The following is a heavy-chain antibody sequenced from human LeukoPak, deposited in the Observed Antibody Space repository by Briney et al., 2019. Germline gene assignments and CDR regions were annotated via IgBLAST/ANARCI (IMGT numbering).Heavy chain of an antibody. Sequence: PSETLSLTCTVSGVSISSYYRSWIRQPPGKGLEWIGNIYYSGSTNYNPSLKSRVTISVDTSKNQFSLKLSSVTAADTAVYYCARDSSTSDIPWGNWSDPWGQGTLVTVSS. CDR1: GVSISSYY. CDR3: ARDSSTSDIPWGNWSDP. D-gene: IGHD2-2*01. CDR2: IYYSGST. J-gene: IGHJ5*02. V-gene: IGHV4-59*01.